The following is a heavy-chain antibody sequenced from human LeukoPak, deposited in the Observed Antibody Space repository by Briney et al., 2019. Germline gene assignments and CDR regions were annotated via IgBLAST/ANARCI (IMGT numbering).Heavy chain of an antibody. CDR3: AKAGPRYSSSSDPSQFFDY. D-gene: IGHD6-6*01. J-gene: IGHJ4*02. CDR1: GFPFSSYG. Sequence: PGGSLKLSCAASGFPFSSYGMHWVRQAPGKGLEWGAVIWYDGSNKYYADSVKGRFTISRDNSKNTLYLQMNSLRAEDTAVYYCAKAGPRYSSSSDPSQFFDYWGQGTLVTVSS. CDR2: IWYDGSNK. V-gene: IGHV3-33*06.